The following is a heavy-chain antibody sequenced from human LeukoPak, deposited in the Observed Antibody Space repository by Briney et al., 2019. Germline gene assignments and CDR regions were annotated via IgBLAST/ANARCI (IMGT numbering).Heavy chain of an antibody. CDR3: ARDFNWASDF. CDR1: GYTFTSYD. Sequence: ASVKVSCKASGYTFTSYDINWVRQATGQGLEWMGWINADTGVRKYSENFQGRVTITTDTSARSAYLELSSLRYEDTAMYYCARDFNWASDFWGQGTMVTVSS. D-gene: IGHD1-1*01. J-gene: IGHJ3*01. CDR2: INADTGVR. V-gene: IGHV1-3*01.